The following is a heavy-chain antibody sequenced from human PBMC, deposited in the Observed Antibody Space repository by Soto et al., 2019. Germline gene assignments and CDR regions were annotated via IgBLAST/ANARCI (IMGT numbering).Heavy chain of an antibody. V-gene: IGHV4-34*01. CDR3: ARLASPSLFDY. Sequence: SETLSLTCAVYGGSFSGYYWSWIRQPPGKGLEWIGEINHSGSTNYNPSLKSRVTISVDTSKNQFSLKLSSVTAADTAVYYCARLASPSLFDYWGQGTLVTVSS. J-gene: IGHJ4*02. CDR2: INHSGST. CDR1: GGSFSGYY.